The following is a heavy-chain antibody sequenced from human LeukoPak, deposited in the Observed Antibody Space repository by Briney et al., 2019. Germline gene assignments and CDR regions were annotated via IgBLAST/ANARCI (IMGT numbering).Heavy chain of an antibody. Sequence: ASVKVSCKVSGYTLTELSMHWVRQAPGKGLEWMGGFDPEDGETIYAQKFQGRATMTEDTSTDTAYMELSSLRSEDTAVYYCATVGLVRGVIITYFDYWGQGTLVTVSS. CDR2: FDPEDGET. CDR1: GYTLTELS. V-gene: IGHV1-24*01. CDR3: ATVGLVRGVIITYFDY. J-gene: IGHJ4*02. D-gene: IGHD3-10*01.